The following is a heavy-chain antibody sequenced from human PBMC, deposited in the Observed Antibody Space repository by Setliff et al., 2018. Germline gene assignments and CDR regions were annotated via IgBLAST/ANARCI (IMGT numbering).Heavy chain of an antibody. CDR1: GFPFDHFG. J-gene: IGHJ4*02. D-gene: IGHD2-15*01. CDR2: ISGSAQTT. CDR3: AKRGPYCSGGTCHYYFDY. V-gene: IGHV3-23*01. Sequence: GGSLRLSCAGSGFPFDHFGLSWVRQAPGKGLEWVSMISGSAQTTYYADSVKGRFTISRDNSKNTVYLEMNSLRAEDTAVYYCAKRGPYCSGGTCHYYFDYWGQGTLVTVSS.